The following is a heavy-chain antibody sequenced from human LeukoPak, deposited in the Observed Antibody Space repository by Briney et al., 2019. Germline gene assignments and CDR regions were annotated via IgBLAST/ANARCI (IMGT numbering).Heavy chain of an antibody. CDR1: GGSISSGGYS. CDR2: IYHSGST. Sequence: PSQTLSLTCAVSGGSISSGGYSWSWIRQPPGKGLEWIGYIYHSGSTYYNPSLKSRVTISVDRSKNQFSLKLSSVTAADTAVYYCAREVYSSSLNWFDPWGQGTLVTVSS. J-gene: IGHJ5*02. CDR3: AREVYSSSLNWFDP. D-gene: IGHD6-6*01. V-gene: IGHV4-30-2*01.